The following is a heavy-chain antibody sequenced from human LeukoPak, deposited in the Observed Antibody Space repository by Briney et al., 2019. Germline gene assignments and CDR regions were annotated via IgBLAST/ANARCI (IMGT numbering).Heavy chain of an antibody. CDR2: IFYNGKA. J-gene: IGHJ4*02. D-gene: IGHD6-19*01. V-gene: IGHV4-59*01. CDR1: GGPITNYY. CDR3: ARGGIAVAATFDH. Sequence: SETLSLTCAVSGGPITNYYWGWIRQPPGKGLEWIGYIFYNGKAKYNPSLMSRVTISVDTSKNQFSLKVNSVTAADTAVYYCARGGIAVAATFDHWGQGSLVTVSS.